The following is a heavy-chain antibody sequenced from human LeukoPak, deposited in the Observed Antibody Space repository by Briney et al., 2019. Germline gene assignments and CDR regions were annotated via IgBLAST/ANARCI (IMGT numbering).Heavy chain of an antibody. J-gene: IGHJ5*02. D-gene: IGHD3-9*01. V-gene: IGHV3-30*03. Sequence: PGGSLRLSCAASGFTFSSYGMHWVRQAPGKGLEWVAVISYDGSNKYYADSVKGRFTISRDNSKNTLYMQMNSLRVEDTAIYYCVRDAYVDSEGVRWFDPWGQGTLVTVSS. CDR3: VRDAYVDSEGVRWFDP. CDR1: GFTFSSYG. CDR2: ISYDGSNK.